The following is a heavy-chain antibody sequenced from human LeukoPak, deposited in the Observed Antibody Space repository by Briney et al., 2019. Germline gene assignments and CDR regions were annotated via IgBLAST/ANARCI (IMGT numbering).Heavy chain of an antibody. CDR3: ARDNYDSSGYYADY. CDR2: IIPIFGTA. CDR1: GGTFSSYA. J-gene: IGHJ4*02. V-gene: IGHV1-69*13. D-gene: IGHD3-22*01. Sequence: APVKVSCKASGGTFSSYAISWVRQAPGQGLEWMGGIIPIFGTANYAQKFQGRVTITADESTSTAYMELSSLRSEDTAVYYCARDNYDSSGYYADYWGQGTLVTVSS.